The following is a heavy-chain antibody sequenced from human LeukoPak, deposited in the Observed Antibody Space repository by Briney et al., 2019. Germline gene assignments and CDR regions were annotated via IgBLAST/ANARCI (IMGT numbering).Heavy chain of an antibody. CDR1: GFTFSTYA. CDR3: AKSMTLQWRGFFDL. D-gene: IGHD6-19*01. V-gene: IGHV3-23*01. J-gene: IGHJ2*01. CDR2: ISDSGANT. Sequence: GGSLRLSCAASGFTFSTYAMSWVRQAPGKGLEWVSTISDSGANTYYADSVRGRFTISRDNSKNTLYLQKNSLKADDTAIYYCAKSMTLQWRGFFDLWGRGTHVTVSS.